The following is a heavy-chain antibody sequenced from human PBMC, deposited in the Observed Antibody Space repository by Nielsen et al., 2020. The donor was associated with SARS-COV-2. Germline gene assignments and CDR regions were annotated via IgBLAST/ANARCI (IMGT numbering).Heavy chain of an antibody. D-gene: IGHD6-19*01. CDR3: ARITPSSGWDY. CDR2: INAGNGNT. CDR1: GYTFTAYA. V-gene: IGHV1-3*01. Sequence: SVKVSCQASGYTFTAYAIHWVRQDPGQRLEWMGWINAGNGNTKYSQKFQGRVTMTRDTSANTAYMELSSLSSEDTAVYYCARITPSSGWDYWGQGTLVTVSS. J-gene: IGHJ4*02.